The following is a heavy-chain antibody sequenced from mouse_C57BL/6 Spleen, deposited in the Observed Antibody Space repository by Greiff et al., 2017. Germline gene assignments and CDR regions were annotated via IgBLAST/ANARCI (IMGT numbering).Heavy chain of an antibody. J-gene: IGHJ4*01. Sequence: EVMLVESGGGLVKPGGSLKLSCAASGFTFSDYGMHWVRQAPEKGLEWVAYISSGSSTIYYADTVKGRFTISRDNAKNTLFLQMTSLRSEDTAMYYCADTTVASYAMDYWGQGTSVTVSS. CDR2: ISSGSSTI. CDR3: ADTTVASYAMDY. V-gene: IGHV5-17*01. D-gene: IGHD1-1*01. CDR1: GFTFSDYG.